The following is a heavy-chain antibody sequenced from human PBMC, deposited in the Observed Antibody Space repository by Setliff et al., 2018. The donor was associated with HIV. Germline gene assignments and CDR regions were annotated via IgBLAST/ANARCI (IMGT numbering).Heavy chain of an antibody. V-gene: IGHV1-2*02. D-gene: IGHD7-27*01. J-gene: IGHJ4*02. CDR1: GYTFTDYF. CDR2: ISPNNGDK. CDR3: ARQLSNSLDY. Sequence: ASVKVSCKASGYTFTDYFLHWVRQAPGQGLEWMGWISPNNGDKNIPQRFRGRVTMTRDTSISTAYLELNGLRSDDTSMYYCARQLSNSLDYWGQGTLVT.